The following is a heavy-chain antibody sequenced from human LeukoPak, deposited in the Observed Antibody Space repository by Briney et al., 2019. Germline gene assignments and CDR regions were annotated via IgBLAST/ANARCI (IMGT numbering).Heavy chain of an antibody. CDR2: FTVTGGST. D-gene: IGHD2-2*01. V-gene: IGHV3-23*01. J-gene: IGHJ3*02. CDR3: AKDGRIVVVPAAAPTYAFDI. CDR1: GFTFSSYA. Sequence: GGSLRLSCAASGFTFSSYAMSWVRRAPGKGLEGFSAFTVTGGSTYYADSVKGRFTISRDNSKNTLYLQMNSLRAEDTAVYYCAKDGRIVVVPAAAPTYAFDIWGQGTMVTVSS.